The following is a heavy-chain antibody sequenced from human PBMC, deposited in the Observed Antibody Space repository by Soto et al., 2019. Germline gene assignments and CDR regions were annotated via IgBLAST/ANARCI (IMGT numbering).Heavy chain of an antibody. CDR1: GGTFSSYT. D-gene: IGHD3-22*01. CDR3: ARDLYYDSSGYDS. J-gene: IGHJ5*01. V-gene: IGHV1-69*08. Sequence: QVQLVKSGAEVKKPGSSVKVSCKASGGTFSSYTISWVRQAPGQGLEWMGRIIPILGIANYAQKFQGRVTITADKSTSTAYMELSSLRSEDTAVYYCARDLYYDSSGYDSWGQGTLVTVSS. CDR2: IIPILGIA.